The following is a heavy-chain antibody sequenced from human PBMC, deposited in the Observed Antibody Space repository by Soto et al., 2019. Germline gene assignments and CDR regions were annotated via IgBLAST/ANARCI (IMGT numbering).Heavy chain of an antibody. D-gene: IGHD4-17*01. J-gene: IGHJ6*02. CDR2: IIPVFGTA. CDR3: SRGDATKIVVTTYYAMDV. Sequence: QVQLVQSGAEVKKPGSSMRVSCKATGPSLSNYGISWVRQAPGQGLEWMGGIIPVFGTANYAQKFQGRVTITADESKSTVYMDVTSLRSEDTAVYHCSRGDATKIVVTTYYAMDVWGQGTTVSVSS. CDR1: GPSLSNYG. V-gene: IGHV1-69*12.